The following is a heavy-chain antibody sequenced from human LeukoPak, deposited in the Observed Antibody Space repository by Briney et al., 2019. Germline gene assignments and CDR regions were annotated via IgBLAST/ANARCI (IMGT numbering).Heavy chain of an antibody. CDR3: ARTIAQYSNSWLYFYYGLDV. CDR2: IYTSGST. Sequence: SETLSLTCTVSGGSISSYYWSWIRQPPGKGLEWIGYIYTSGSTNYNPSLKSRVTISVDTSKNQFSLKLSSVTAADTAVYYCARTIAQYSNSWLYFYYGLDVWGQGTTVTVS. D-gene: IGHD6-13*01. CDR1: GGSISSYY. V-gene: IGHV4-4*09. J-gene: IGHJ6*02.